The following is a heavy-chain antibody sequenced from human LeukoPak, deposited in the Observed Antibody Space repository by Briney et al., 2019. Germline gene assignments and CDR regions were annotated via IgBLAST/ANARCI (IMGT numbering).Heavy chain of an antibody. Sequence: GGSLRLSCAASGFTFSSYAMHWVRQAPGKGLERVAVISYDGSNKYYADSVKGRFTISRDNSKNTLYLQMNSLRAEDTAVYYCARPYCSGGSCYRFDYWGQGTLVTVSS. CDR3: ARPYCSGGSCYRFDY. J-gene: IGHJ4*02. CDR2: ISYDGSNK. V-gene: IGHV3-30*04. CDR1: GFTFSSYA. D-gene: IGHD2-15*01.